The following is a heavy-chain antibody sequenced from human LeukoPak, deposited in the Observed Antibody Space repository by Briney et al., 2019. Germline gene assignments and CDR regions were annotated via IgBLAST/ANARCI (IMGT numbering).Heavy chain of an antibody. CDR2: VYYGRSP. J-gene: IGHJ4*02. Sequence: PSETLSLTCAVSGGSISSSSSICWTWIRQPPGKGLEWIGSVYYGRSPYFNPSLESRATISVDTSKNHFSLKMSSVTAADTAVYYCARSSGTGTFSYWGQGTLVTVSS. V-gene: IGHV4-39*02. D-gene: IGHD6-25*01. CDR1: GGSISSSSSI. CDR3: ARSSGTGTFSY.